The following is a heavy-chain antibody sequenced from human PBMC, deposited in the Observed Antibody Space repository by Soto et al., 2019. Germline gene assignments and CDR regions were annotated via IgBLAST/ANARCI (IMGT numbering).Heavy chain of an antibody. V-gene: IGHV3-30*18. D-gene: IGHD2-21*01. Sequence: PGGSLRLSCAASGFTFSSYGMHWVRQAPGKGLEWVAVISYDGSNKYYADSVKGRFTISRDNSKNTLYLQMNSLRAEDTAVYYCAKNPNSQGFDYWGQGTLVTVSS. CDR3: AKNPNSQGFDY. CDR2: ISYDGSNK. J-gene: IGHJ4*02. CDR1: GFTFSSYG.